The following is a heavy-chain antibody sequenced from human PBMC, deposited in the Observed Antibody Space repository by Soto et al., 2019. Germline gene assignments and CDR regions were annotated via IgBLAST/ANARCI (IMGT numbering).Heavy chain of an antibody. CDR3: ARLHDILTGYYYFAY. D-gene: IGHD3-9*01. V-gene: IGHV3-23*01. J-gene: IGHJ4*02. CDR1: GFTVSNYA. CDR2: ISIRGGST. Sequence: GGSLRLSCAASGFTVSNYAMSWVRQAAGKGLEWVSAISIRGGSTYYADSVKGRFTISRDISKNTLYLQMNILGAEDTAVYYCARLHDILTGYYYFAYWGQGTLVTVSS.